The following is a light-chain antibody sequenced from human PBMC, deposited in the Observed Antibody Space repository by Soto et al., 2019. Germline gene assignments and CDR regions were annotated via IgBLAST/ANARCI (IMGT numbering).Light chain of an antibody. J-gene: IGLJ1*01. V-gene: IGLV1-40*01. Sequence: QSVLTQPPSVSGAPGQRVTISFTGSSSKIGAGYDVHWYQQLPGTAPKLLIYGNSNRPSGVPDRFSGSKSGTSASLTISGLQAEDEADYYCSSYTTSSTYVFGTGTKVTVL. CDR2: GNS. CDR1: SSKIGAGYD. CDR3: SSYTTSSTYV.